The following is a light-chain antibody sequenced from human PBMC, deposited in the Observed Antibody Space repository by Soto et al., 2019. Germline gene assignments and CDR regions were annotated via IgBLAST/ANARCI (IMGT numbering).Light chain of an antibody. J-gene: IGKJ3*01. CDR3: QQSYSTPPFT. Sequence: DIQMTQSPSSLSASVADRVTITCRASQSFSSYLNWYQQKPGKAPKLLIYAASSLQSWVPSRFSGSGSGTDFTLTISSLQPEDFATYYCQQSYSTPPFTFGPGTKVDIK. CDR2: AAS. CDR1: QSFSSY. V-gene: IGKV1-39*01.